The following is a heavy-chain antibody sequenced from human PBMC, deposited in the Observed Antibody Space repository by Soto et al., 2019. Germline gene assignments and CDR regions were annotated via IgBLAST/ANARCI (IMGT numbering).Heavy chain of an antibody. CDR3: ARGPGLEITVATAFDI. CDR1: GGSISSYY. Sequence: SETLSLTCTVSGGSISSYYWSWIRQPPGKGLEWIGYIYYSGSTNYNPSLKSRVTISVDTSKNQFSLKLSSVTAADTAVYYCARGPGLEITVATAFDIWGQGTMVTVSS. D-gene: IGHD6-19*01. CDR2: IYYSGST. J-gene: IGHJ3*02. V-gene: IGHV4-59*08.